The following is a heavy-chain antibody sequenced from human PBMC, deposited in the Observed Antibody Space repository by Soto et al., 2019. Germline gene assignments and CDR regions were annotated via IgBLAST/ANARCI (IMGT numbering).Heavy chain of an antibody. CDR1: GGSISSHY. CDR3: AKELKPYNSGWYFALS. CDR2: IYLSGNT. Sequence: SETLSLTCTVSGGSISSHYWSWIRQPAGKGLEWIGRIYLSGNTKINPSLKNRVTMSVDASKNQFSLNLKSVTAADTAVYYCAKELKPYNSGWYFALSGGQGTLVTVSS. J-gene: IGHJ4*02. V-gene: IGHV4-4*07. D-gene: IGHD6-19*01.